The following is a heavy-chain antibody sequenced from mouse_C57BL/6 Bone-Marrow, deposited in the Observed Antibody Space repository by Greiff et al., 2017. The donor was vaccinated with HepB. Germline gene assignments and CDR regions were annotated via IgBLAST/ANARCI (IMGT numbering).Heavy chain of an antibody. CDR3: TRNWDVGAWFAY. CDR1: GFTFSDAW. J-gene: IGHJ3*01. D-gene: IGHD4-1*01. Sequence: EVQGVESGGGLVQPGGSMKLSCAASGFTFSDAWMDWVRQSPEKGLEWVAEIRNKANNHATYYAESVKGRFTISRDDSKSSVYLQMNSLRAEDTGIYYCTRNWDVGAWFAYWGQGTLVTVSA. V-gene: IGHV6-6*01. CDR2: IRNKANNHAT.